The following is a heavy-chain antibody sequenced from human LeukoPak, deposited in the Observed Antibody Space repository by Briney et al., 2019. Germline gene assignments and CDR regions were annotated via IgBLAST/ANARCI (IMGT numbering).Heavy chain of an antibody. CDR3: ATEQTSGYSGYDRLFDY. CDR1: GYTFTSYD. V-gene: IGHV1-8*01. CDR2: MNPNSGNT. Sequence: ASVKVSCKASGYTFTSYDINWVRQATGQGLEWMGWMNPNSGNTGYAQKFQGRVTMTEDTSTDTAYMEPSSLRSEDTAVYYCATEQTSGYSGYDRLFDYWGQGTLVTVSS. D-gene: IGHD5-12*01. J-gene: IGHJ4*02.